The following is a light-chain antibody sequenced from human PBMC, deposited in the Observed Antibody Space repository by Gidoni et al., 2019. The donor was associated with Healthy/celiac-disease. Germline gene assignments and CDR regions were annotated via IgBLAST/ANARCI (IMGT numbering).Light chain of an antibody. V-gene: IGKV3-11*01. CDR1: QSVSSY. J-gene: IGKJ4*01. CDR3: QQRSNWPRA. CDR2: DAS. Sequence: VLTQSPATLSLSPGERATLSCRASQSVSSYLAWYQLKPGQAPRLLIYDASNRATGIPARFSGSGCGTDFTLTISSLEPEDFAVYYCQQRSNWPRAFGGGTKVEIK.